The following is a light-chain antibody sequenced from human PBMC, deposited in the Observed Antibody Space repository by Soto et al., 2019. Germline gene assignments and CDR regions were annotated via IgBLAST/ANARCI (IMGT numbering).Light chain of an antibody. CDR3: AAWDDRLGAVI. V-gene: IGLV1-44*01. J-gene: IGLJ2*01. CDR2: SNN. Sequence: QPVLTQPPSASGTPGQRVTISCSGSTSNIGSNIVKWYQQLPGTAPKLLIYSNNQRPSGVRDRFSGSKSGTSASLAISGLQSEDEADYYCAAWDDRLGAVIFGGGTKLTVL. CDR1: TSNIGSNI.